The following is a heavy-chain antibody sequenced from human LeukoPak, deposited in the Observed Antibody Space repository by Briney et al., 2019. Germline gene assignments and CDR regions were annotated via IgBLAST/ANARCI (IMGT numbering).Heavy chain of an antibody. D-gene: IGHD2-15*01. J-gene: IGHJ5*02. CDR2: IYYSGST. V-gene: IGHV4-59*01. Sequence: PSETLSLTCTVSGGSISSYYWSWIRQPPGKGLEWIGYIYYSGSTNYNPSLKSRVTISVDTSKNQFSLKLSSVTAADTAVYYCARVRGVVVAATPSWFDPWGQGTLVTVSS. CDR3: ARVRGVVVAATPSWFDP. CDR1: GGSISSYY.